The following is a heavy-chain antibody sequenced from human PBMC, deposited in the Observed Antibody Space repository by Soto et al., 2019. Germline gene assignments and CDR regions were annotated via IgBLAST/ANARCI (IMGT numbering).Heavy chain of an antibody. D-gene: IGHD6-13*01. J-gene: IGHJ6*02. CDR2: ISGSGSST. V-gene: IGHV3-23*01. CDR3: AKSAAIYESNYFYYYGMDV. CDR1: GFTFNTYA. Sequence: GSLRLSCAASGFTFNTYAMIWVRQAPGKGLDWVSAISGSGSSTYYADSVKGRFTISRDNSKNTLYLRMNSLRAEDTALYYCAKSAAIYESNYFYYYGMDVWGQGTTVTVSS.